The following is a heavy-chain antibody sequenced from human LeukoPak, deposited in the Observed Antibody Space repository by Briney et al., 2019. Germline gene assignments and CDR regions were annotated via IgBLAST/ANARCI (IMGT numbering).Heavy chain of an antibody. J-gene: IGHJ4*02. D-gene: IGHD3-10*01. CDR1: GFTFSSYG. V-gene: IGHV3-30*02. Sequence: GGSLRLSCAASGFTFSSYGMHWVRQAPGKGLEWVAFIRYDGSYKYYADSVKGRFTISRDNSKNTLYMQMNSLRAEDTAVYYCAKDGETYYYGSGNYFGYWGQGTLVTVSS. CDR3: AKDGETYYYGSGNYFGY. CDR2: IRYDGSYK.